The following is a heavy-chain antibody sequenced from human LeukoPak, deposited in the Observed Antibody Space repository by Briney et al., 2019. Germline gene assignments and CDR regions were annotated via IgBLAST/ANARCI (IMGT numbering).Heavy chain of an antibody. CDR2: ISSSSSYI. Sequence: GGSLRLSCAASGFTFSSYSMNWVRQAPGKGLEWVSSISSSSSYIYYADSVKGRFTISRDNAKNSLYLQMNSLRAEDTAVYYCARVQRWGVVIGYHWYFDLWGRGTLVTVSS. V-gene: IGHV3-21*01. J-gene: IGHJ2*01. CDR3: ARVQRWGVVIGYHWYFDL. D-gene: IGHD3-3*01. CDR1: GFTFSSYS.